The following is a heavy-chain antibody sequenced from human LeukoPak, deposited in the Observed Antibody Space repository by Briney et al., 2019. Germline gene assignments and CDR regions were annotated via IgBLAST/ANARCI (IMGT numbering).Heavy chain of an antibody. CDR2: IYYSGST. J-gene: IGHJ3*02. CDR3: ARRDDTMIVGKDAFDI. CDR1: GGSISSYY. V-gene: IGHV4-59*01. D-gene: IGHD3-22*01. Sequence: KTSETLSLTCTVSGGSISSYYWSWIRQPPGKGLEWIGYIYYSGSTNYNPSLKSRVTISVDTSKNQFSLKLSSVTAADTAVYYCARRDDTMIVGKDAFDIWGQGTMVTVSS.